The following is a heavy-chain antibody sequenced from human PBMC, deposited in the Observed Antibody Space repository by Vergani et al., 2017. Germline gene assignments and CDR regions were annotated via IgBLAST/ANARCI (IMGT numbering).Heavy chain of an antibody. J-gene: IGHJ5*02. CDR2: ISAYNGNT. V-gene: IGHV1-18*01. D-gene: IGHD1-20*01. CDR3: ARVAYNWNDVGWFDP. CDR1: GYTFTSYG. Sequence: QVQVVQSGAEVKKSGASVKVSCKTSGYTFTSYGISWVRQAPGQGLEWMGWISAYNGNTNYAQKLQGRVTMTTDTSTSTAYMELRSLRSDDTAVYYCARVAYNWNDVGWFDPWGQGTLVTVSS.